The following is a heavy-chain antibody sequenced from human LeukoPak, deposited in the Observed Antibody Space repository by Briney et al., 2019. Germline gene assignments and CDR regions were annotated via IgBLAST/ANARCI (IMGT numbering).Heavy chain of an antibody. D-gene: IGHD5-18*01. V-gene: IGHV3-7*01. CDR2: XKQDVSDK. CDR3: ARVGKSGSYGYYYFDY. Sequence: RQXXXKXXXXVXXXKQDVSDKSYVDSVKGRFTISRDNAKNSLYLQMNSLRAEDTAVYYCARVGKSGSYGYYYFDYWGQGTLVTVSS. J-gene: IGHJ4*02.